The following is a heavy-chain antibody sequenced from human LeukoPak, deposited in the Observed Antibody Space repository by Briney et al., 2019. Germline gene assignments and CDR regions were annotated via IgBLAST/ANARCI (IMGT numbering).Heavy chain of an antibody. D-gene: IGHD2-2*01. CDR3: ARALGYCSSTSCKPINFDY. CDR2: ISSSSSYI. CDR1: GFTFSSYS. V-gene: IGHV3-21*01. J-gene: IGHJ4*02. Sequence: PGGSLRLSCAASGFTFSSYSMNWVRQAPGKGLEWVSSISSSSSYIYYADSVKGRSTISRDNAKNSLYLQMNSLRAEDTAVYYCARALGYCSSTSCKPINFDYWGQGTLVTVSS.